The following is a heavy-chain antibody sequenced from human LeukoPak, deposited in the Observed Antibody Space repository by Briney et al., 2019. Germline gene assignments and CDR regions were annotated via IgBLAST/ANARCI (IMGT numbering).Heavy chain of an antibody. D-gene: IGHD4-23*01. V-gene: IGHV4-31*03. J-gene: IGHJ4*02. CDR2: IYYSGST. CDR3: ARVPIATVVTPIDY. CDR1: GGSISSGGYY. Sequence: SETLSLTCTVSGGSISSGGYYWSWIRQHPGKGQEWIGYIYYSGSTYYNPSLKSRVTISVDTSKNQFSLKLSSVTAADTAVYYCARVPIATVVTPIDYWGQGTLVTVSS.